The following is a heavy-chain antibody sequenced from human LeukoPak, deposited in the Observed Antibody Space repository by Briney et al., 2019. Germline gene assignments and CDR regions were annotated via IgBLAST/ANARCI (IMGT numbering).Heavy chain of an antibody. J-gene: IGHJ3*01. V-gene: IGHV4-61*02. Sequence: PSETLSLTCTVSGGSISSGGYYWSWIRQPAGKGLEWIGRIYTSGSANYNPSLKSRVTISVDTSKNQFSLSLTSVTAADTAVYYWARGPATPESAAFDLWGQGRMVTVSS. D-gene: IGHD1-14*01. CDR3: ARGPATPESAAFDL. CDR1: GGSISSGGYY. CDR2: IYTSGSA.